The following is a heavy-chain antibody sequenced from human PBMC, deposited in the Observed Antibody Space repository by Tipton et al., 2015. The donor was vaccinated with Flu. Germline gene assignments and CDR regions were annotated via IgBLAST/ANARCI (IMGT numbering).Heavy chain of an antibody. V-gene: IGHV3-30*03. Sequence: SLRLSCAASGFTFGSYGMHWVRQAPGKGLEWVTFISYDGSEKSYSDSVKGRFIISRDTSKNTLYLQMNSLRPEDTAAYYCARVRESYYFDEWGQGTLVTVSS. D-gene: IGHD3-10*01. CDR3: ARVRESYYFDE. J-gene: IGHJ4*02. CDR1: GFTFGSYG. CDR2: ISYDGSEK.